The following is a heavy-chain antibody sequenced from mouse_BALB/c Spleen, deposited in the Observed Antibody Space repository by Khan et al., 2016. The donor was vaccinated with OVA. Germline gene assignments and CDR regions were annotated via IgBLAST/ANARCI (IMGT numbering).Heavy chain of an antibody. CDR3: TREEDYDAMDY. J-gene: IGHJ4*01. CDR2: LNHSGTT. CDR1: GCSITSDYA. Sequence: EVQLQESGPGLVKPSQSLSLTCIVTGCSITSDYAWNWIRQFPGNKVEWMVYLNHSGTTIYNPSLKSRISFTRDTSKNQFFLQISPVTSVDTAAYFGTREEDYDAMDYWGQGASVTVSS. V-gene: IGHV3-2*02.